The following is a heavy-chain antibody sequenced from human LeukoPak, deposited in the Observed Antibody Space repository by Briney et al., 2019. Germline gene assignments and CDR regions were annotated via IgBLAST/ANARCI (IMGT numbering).Heavy chain of an antibody. D-gene: IGHD3-3*01. J-gene: IGHJ6*02. CDR2: IYYSGST. CDR1: GGSISSGDYY. Sequence: SETLSLTCTVSGGSISSGDYYWSWIRQPPGKGLEWIGYIYYSGSTNYNPSLKSRVTISVDTSKNQFSLKLSSVTAADTAVYYCARWRLRFLEWLPPQLPQYGMDVWGQGTTVTVSS. CDR3: ARWRLRFLEWLPPQLPQYGMDV. V-gene: IGHV4-30-4*01.